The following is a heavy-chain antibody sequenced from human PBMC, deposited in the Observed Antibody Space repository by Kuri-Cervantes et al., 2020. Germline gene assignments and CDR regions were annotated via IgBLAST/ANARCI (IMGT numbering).Heavy chain of an antibody. CDR3: ARGTTIIGVVIIPFDY. Sequence: GGSLRLSCAASGFTFSSYEMNWVRQAPGKGLEWVSYISSSGSTIYYADSVKGRFTISRDNAKNSLYLQMNSLRAEDTAVYYCARGTTIIGVVIIPFDYWGQGTLVTVSS. CDR2: ISSSGSTI. J-gene: IGHJ4*02. D-gene: IGHD3-3*01. V-gene: IGHV3-48*03. CDR1: GFTFSSYE.